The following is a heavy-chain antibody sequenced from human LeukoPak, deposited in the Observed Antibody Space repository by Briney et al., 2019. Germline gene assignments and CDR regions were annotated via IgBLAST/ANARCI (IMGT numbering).Heavy chain of an antibody. V-gene: IGHV1-2*02. CDR2: IYPNSGAT. Sequence: ASVKVSSKASGYTFTGYYMHWVRQAPGQGLEWMGYIYPNSGATKYAQKFQGRVTMTRDTSISTAYMEPSGLGSDDTAVYYCGTLLSNGPFDYWGQGSLVTVSS. CDR3: GTLLSNGPFDY. J-gene: IGHJ4*02. CDR1: GYTFTGYY.